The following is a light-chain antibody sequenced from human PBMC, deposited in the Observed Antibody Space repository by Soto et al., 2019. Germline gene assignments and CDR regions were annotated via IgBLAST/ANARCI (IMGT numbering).Light chain of an antibody. CDR1: QSFSNY. CDR2: DAS. V-gene: IGKV3-11*01. J-gene: IGKJ4*01. CDR3: QQRGTYPLS. Sequence: EIVLTQSPATLSLSPGERATLSCRASQSFSNYLAWYQQKPGQAPRLLIYDASTRATGVPARFSGSGSGTDFTLTISSLEPEDFAVYYCQQRGTYPLSFVGGTKVEIK.